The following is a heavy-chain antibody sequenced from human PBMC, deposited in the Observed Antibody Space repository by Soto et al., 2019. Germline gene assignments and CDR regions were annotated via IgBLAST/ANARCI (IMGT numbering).Heavy chain of an antibody. V-gene: IGHV1-69*04. CDR1: GDTFSSHT. J-gene: IGHJ5*02. CDR3: ARDRYCVTSTCYSYNWFDP. D-gene: IGHD2-15*01. Sequence: SVKVSCKASGDTFSSHTLSWVRQAPGQGLEWMGRIIPMLGITNYAQNFQGRITIAADTSTSTAYMELSSLRSEDTAVYYCARDRYCVTSTCYSYNWFDPWGQGTLVTVSS. CDR2: IIPMLGIT.